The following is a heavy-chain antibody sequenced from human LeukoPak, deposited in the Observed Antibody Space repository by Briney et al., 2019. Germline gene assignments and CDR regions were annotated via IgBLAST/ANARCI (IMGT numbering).Heavy chain of an antibody. Sequence: ASVKVSCKASGYTFTSYGISWVRQAPGQGLEWMGWISAYNGNTNYAQKLQGRVTMTTDTSTSIAYMELRSLRSDDTAVYYCARDGTIYCSSTSCYKGIDYWGQGTLVTVSS. CDR3: ARDGTIYCSSTSCYKGIDY. CDR2: ISAYNGNT. D-gene: IGHD2-2*02. V-gene: IGHV1-18*01. J-gene: IGHJ4*02. CDR1: GYTFTSYG.